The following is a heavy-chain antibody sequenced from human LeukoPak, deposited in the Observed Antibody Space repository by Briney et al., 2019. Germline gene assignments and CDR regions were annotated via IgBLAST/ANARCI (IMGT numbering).Heavy chain of an antibody. CDR1: GGSISIYY. D-gene: IGHD3-22*01. J-gene: IGHJ4*02. CDR2: IYYSGST. V-gene: IGHV4-59*01. CDR3: ARGSYSDSSGFYFDY. Sequence: SETLSLTCTVSGGSISIYYWNWIRQPPGKGLEWIGCIYYSGSTNYNPSLKSRVAISVDTSKNQFSLKLSSVTAADTAVYYCARGSYSDSSGFYFDYWGQGTLVTVSS.